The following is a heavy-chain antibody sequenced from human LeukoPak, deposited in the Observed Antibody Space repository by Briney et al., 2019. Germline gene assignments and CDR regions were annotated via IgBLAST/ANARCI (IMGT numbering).Heavy chain of an antibody. J-gene: IGHJ1*01. CDR1: GYSFTSYW. D-gene: IGHD3-22*01. CDR3: ASYHYDSSGYYPPAEYFQH. V-gene: IGHV5-51*01. Sequence: GESLKISCKGYGYSFTSYWIGWVRQLPGKGLEWMGIIYPVDSDTRYSPSFQGQVTISADKSISTAYLQWSRLKASDTAMYYCASYHYDSSGYYPPAEYFQHWGQGTLVTVSS. CDR2: IYPVDSDT.